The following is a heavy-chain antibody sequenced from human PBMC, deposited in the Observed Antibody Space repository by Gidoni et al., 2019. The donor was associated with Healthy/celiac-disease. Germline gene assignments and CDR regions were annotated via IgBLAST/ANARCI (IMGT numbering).Heavy chain of an antibody. J-gene: IGHJ4*02. V-gene: IGHV4-39*07. Sequence: QLQLQESGPGLVKPSETLSLTCPVSGGSLSSSSYYWGWIRQPPGKGLEWIGSIYYSGSTYYNPSLKSRVTISVDTSKNQFSLKLSSVTAADTAVYYCARGTLWFGESPFDYWGQGTLVTVSS. CDR3: ARGTLWFGESPFDY. CDR2: IYYSGST. CDR1: GGSLSSSSYY. D-gene: IGHD3-10*01.